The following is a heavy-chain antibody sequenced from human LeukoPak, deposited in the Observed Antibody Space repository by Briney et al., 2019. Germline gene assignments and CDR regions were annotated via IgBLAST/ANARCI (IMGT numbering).Heavy chain of an antibody. V-gene: IGHV4-39*01. D-gene: IGHD3-9*01. J-gene: IGHJ4*02. CDR3: AKYLGYGYYDILTGPFGPVFDY. CDR1: GGSISSSSYY. Sequence: SETLSLTCTVSGGSISSSSYYWGWIRQPPGKGLEWIGSIYYSGSTYYNPSLKSRVTISVDTSKNQFSLKLSSVTAADTAVYYCAKYLGYGYYDILTGPFGPVFDYWGPGTLVTVSS. CDR2: IYYSGST.